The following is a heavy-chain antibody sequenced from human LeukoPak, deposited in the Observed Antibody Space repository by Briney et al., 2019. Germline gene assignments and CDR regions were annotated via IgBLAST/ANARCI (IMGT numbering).Heavy chain of an antibody. J-gene: IGHJ5*02. Sequence: GSLRLSCAASGFTVSCNYMSWVRQAPGKGLEWVSVIYSGGSTYYADSVKGRFTISRHNSKNTLYLQMNSLRAEDTAVYYCARGGSEGYYDFWSGPNWFDPWGQGTLVTVSS. V-gene: IGHV3-53*04. CDR3: ARGGSEGYYDFWSGPNWFDP. D-gene: IGHD3-3*01. CDR2: IYSGGST. CDR1: GFTVSCNY.